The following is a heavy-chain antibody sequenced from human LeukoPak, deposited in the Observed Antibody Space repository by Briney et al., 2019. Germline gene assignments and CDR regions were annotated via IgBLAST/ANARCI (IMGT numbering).Heavy chain of an antibody. CDR3: ARVFGYSYGFDY. D-gene: IGHD5-18*01. CDR1: GGSISSSSYY. V-gene: IGHV4-39*07. CDR2: IYYSGST. Sequence: SETLSLTCTVSGGSISSSSYYWGWIRQPPGKGLEWIGSIYYSGSTYYNPSLKSRVTISVDTSKNQFSLKLSSVTAADTAVYYCARVFGYSYGFDYWGQGTLVTVSS. J-gene: IGHJ4*02.